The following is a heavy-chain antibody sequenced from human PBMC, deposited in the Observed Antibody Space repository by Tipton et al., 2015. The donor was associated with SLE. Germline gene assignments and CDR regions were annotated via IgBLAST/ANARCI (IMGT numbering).Heavy chain of an antibody. V-gene: IGHV3-74*01. Sequence: SLRLSCAASGFTFIDYWIHWVRQAPGKGLVWVSRINSDGSDTIYADSVRGRFTMSRDNAKNTLYLQINSLRAEDTAVYYCARDPYGSVSGYYGMDVWGQGTTVTGSS. D-gene: IGHD3-10*01. J-gene: IGHJ6*02. CDR3: ARDPYGSVSGYYGMDV. CDR1: GFTFIDYW. CDR2: INSDGSDT.